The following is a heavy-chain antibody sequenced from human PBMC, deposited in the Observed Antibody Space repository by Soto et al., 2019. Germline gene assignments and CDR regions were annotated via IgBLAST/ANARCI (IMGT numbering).Heavy chain of an antibody. V-gene: IGHV5-51*01. J-gene: IGHJ6*02. CDR3: ARLIAAAESCYYYGMDV. CDR2: IYPGDSDT. D-gene: IGHD6-13*01. CDR1: AYSFTSYW. Sequence: PGESLKISCKGSAYSFTSYWIGGVRQMPGKGLEWMGIIYPGDSDTRYSPSFQGQVTISADKSISTAYLQWSSLKASDTAMYYCARLIAAAESCYYYGMDVWGQGTTVTVS.